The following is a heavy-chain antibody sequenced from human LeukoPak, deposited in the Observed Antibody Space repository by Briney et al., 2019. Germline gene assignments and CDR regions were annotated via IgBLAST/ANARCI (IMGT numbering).Heavy chain of an antibody. CDR1: GGSFSGYY. D-gene: IGHD4-23*01. J-gene: IGHJ5*02. Sequence: SETLSLTCAVHGGSFSGYYWRWIREPPGEGLEWIGEINHSGSTNYNPSLRSRVTLSVETSTNPFSLKMSSVSDAKTPLSYCASRCGGNSDPCWFDPRGQGTQVTVPS. CDR2: INHSGST. CDR3: ASRCGGNSDPCWFDP. V-gene: IGHV4-34*01.